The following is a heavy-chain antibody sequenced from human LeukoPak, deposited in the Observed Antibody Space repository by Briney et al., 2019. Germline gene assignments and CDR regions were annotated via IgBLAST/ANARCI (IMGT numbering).Heavy chain of an antibody. Sequence: KTSETLSLTCTVSGGSISSYYWSWIRQPPGKGLEWIGYIYYSGSTNYNPSLKSRVTISIDTSKNQFSLKLASVTAADTAVYYCATGEDYGSGTWGQGIMVTVSS. CDR1: GGSISSYY. CDR2: IYYSGST. V-gene: IGHV4-59*01. J-gene: IGHJ5*02. D-gene: IGHD3-10*01. CDR3: ATGEDYGSGT.